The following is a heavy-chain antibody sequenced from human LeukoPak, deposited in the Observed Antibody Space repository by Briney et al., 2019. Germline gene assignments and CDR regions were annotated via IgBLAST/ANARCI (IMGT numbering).Heavy chain of an antibody. D-gene: IGHD2-21*02. Sequence: SGGSLRLSCAASGYTFSDSAIHWVRQASGRGLEWVGRIKSKTANDATAHAASVRGRFTISRDDSKNTAYLQMNSLKTEDTAVYYCSRRSETPPLGDYDYDYYDMDVWGQGTTVTVSS. CDR2: IKSKTANDAT. CDR3: SRRSETPPLGDYDYDYYDMDV. V-gene: IGHV3-73*01. CDR1: GYTFSDSA. J-gene: IGHJ6*02.